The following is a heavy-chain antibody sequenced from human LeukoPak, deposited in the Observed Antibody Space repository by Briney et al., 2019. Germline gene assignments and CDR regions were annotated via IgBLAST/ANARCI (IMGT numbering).Heavy chain of an antibody. V-gene: IGHV3-21*01. CDR1: GFTFSSYS. J-gene: IGHJ6*02. CDR2: ISSSSSYI. D-gene: IGHD2-2*01. CDR3: ARDGIVVVPAVRHGMDV. Sequence: PGGSLRLSCAASGFTFSSYSMNWVRQAPGKGLEWVSSISSSSSYIYYADSVKGRFTISRDNAKNSLYLQMNSLRAEDTAVYYCARDGIVVVPAVRHGMDVWGQGTTVTVSS.